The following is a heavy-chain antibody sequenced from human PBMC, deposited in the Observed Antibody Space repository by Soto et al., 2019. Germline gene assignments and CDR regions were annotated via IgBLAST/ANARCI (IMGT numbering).Heavy chain of an antibody. CDR2: ISGSGGST. V-gene: IGHV3-23*01. J-gene: IGHJ4*02. CDR3: AKTSSDIVPAVNVVDY. Sequence: GGSLRLSCAASGFTFSSYAMSWVRQAPGKGLEWVSAISGSGGSTYYADSVKGRFAISRDNSKNTLYLQMNSLRAEDTAVYYCAKTSSDIVPAVNVVDYWGQGTLVTVSS. D-gene: IGHD2-2*01. CDR1: GFTFSSYA.